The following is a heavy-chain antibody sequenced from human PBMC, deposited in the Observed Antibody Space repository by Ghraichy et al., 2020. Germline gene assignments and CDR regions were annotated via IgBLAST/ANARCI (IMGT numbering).Heavy chain of an antibody. CDR1: GFMFSYYA. Sequence: GGSLRLSCSASGFMFSYYAMHWVRQAPGKGLEWVAMVSYDGSNMFYADSVKGRFTISRDKSKNTLYLQMKSLRSEDTGTYYCAKMFEDYYASGKGYSYYNYMDVWGKVTTVIVSS. J-gene: IGHJ6*03. V-gene: IGHV3-30*18. CDR2: VSYDGSNM. CDR3: AKMFEDYYASGKGYSYYNYMDV. D-gene: IGHD2-15*01.